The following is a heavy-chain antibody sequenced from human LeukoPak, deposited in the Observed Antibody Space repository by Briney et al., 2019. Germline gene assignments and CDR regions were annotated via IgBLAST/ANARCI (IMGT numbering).Heavy chain of an antibody. CDR1: GYTFTSYG. Sequence: ASVKVSFKASGYTFTSYGISWVRQAPGQGLEWMGWISAYNGNTNYAQKLQGRVTMTTDTSTSTAYMELRSLRSDDTAVYYCARDFGSSWYSGLDPWGQGTLVTVSS. J-gene: IGHJ5*02. D-gene: IGHD6-13*01. CDR2: ISAYNGNT. V-gene: IGHV1-18*01. CDR3: ARDFGSSWYSGLDP.